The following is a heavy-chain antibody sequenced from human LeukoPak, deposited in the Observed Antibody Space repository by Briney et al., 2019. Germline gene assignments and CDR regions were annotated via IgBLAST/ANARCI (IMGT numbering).Heavy chain of an antibody. CDR3: ARGGPGYCSGGSCYGNDY. D-gene: IGHD2-15*01. J-gene: IGHJ4*02. V-gene: IGHV1-69*13. CDR1: GGTFSSYA. Sequence: SVKVSCTASGGTFSSYAISWVRQAPGQGLEWMGGIIPIFGTANYAQKFQGRVTITADESTSTAYMELSSLRSEDTAVYYCARGGPGYCSGGSCYGNDYWGQGTLVTVSS. CDR2: IIPIFGTA.